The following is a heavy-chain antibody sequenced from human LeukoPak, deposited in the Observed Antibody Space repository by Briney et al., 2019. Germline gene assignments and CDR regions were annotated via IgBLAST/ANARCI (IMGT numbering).Heavy chain of an antibody. D-gene: IGHD3-22*01. CDR3: ARSSESYDSSGYYSYYFDY. CDR2: IHYSGST. J-gene: IGHJ4*02. V-gene: IGHV4-59*01. Sequence: SETLSLTCTVSGGSIGSYYWSWLRQPPGKGLEWIGYIHYSGSTNYNPSLKSRVTISVDTSKNQFSLKLSSVTAADTAVYYCARSSESYDSSGYYSYYFDYWGQGTLVTVSS. CDR1: GGSIGSYY.